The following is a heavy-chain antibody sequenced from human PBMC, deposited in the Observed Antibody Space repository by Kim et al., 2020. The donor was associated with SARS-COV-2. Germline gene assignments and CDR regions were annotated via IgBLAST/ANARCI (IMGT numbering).Heavy chain of an antibody. CDR1: GFTFSSYG. J-gene: IGHJ6*02. CDR3: AKDGAGHGYYYYGMDV. D-gene: IGHD3-10*01. CDR2: IWYDGSNK. Sequence: GGSLRLSCAASGFTFSSYGMHWVRQAPGKGLEWVAVIWYDGSNKYYADSVKGRFTISRDNSKNTLYLQMNSLRAEDTAVYYCAKDGAGHGYYYYGMDVWGQGTTVTVSS. V-gene: IGHV3-33*06.